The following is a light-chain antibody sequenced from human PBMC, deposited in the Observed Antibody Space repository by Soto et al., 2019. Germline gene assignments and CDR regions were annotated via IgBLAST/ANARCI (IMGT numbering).Light chain of an antibody. CDR1: RGIGNA. V-gene: IGKV1-5*03. CDR3: QQYNSYSRT. J-gene: IGKJ1*01. Sequence: DIQMTQSPSSLSASVGDRVTITCRPSRGIGNALAWYQQKPGKAPKLLIYKASSLESGVPSRFSGSGSGTEFTLTISSLQPDDFATYYCQQYNSYSRTFGQGTKVDIK. CDR2: KAS.